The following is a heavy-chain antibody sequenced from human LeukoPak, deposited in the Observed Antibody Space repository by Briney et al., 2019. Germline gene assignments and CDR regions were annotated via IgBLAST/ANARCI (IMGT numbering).Heavy chain of an antibody. D-gene: IGHD6-19*01. J-gene: IGHJ4*02. CDR2: MFYSGST. Sequence: KPSETLSLMCTASGDSFRSHYWSWVRQPPGKALEWIGYMFYSGSTNYNPSLKGRVAISVDTSKNQFSLMLSSVTAADTAIYYCARVGQWQYYFDYWGQGTQVTVSS. V-gene: IGHV4-59*11. CDR3: ARVGQWQYYFDY. CDR1: GDSFRSHY.